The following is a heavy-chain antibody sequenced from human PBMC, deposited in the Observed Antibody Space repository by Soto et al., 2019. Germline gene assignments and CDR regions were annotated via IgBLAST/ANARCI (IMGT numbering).Heavy chain of an antibody. D-gene: IGHD6-19*01. V-gene: IGHV1-69*13. Sequence: SVKVSCKASGGTFSSYAISWVRQAPGQGLEWMGGIIPIFGTANYAQKFQGRVTITADESTSTAYMELSSLRSEDTAVYYCARYLAVAGFLALNAFDPWGQGTLVTV. CDR3: ARYLAVAGFLALNAFDP. CDR2: IIPIFGTA. CDR1: GGTFSSYA. J-gene: IGHJ5*02.